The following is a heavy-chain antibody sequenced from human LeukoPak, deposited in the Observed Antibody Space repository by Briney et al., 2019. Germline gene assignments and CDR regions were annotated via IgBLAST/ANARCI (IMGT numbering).Heavy chain of an antibody. V-gene: IGHV3-33*06. Sequence: GGSLRLSCAAFGFTFSSYGMHWVRQAPGKGLEWVAVIWYDGSNKYYADSVKGRFTISRDNSKNTLYLQMNSLRAEDTAVYYCAKPRFKVGATLFDYWGQGTLVTVSS. CDR1: GFTFSSYG. D-gene: IGHD1-26*01. CDR2: IWYDGSNK. CDR3: AKPRFKVGATLFDY. J-gene: IGHJ4*02.